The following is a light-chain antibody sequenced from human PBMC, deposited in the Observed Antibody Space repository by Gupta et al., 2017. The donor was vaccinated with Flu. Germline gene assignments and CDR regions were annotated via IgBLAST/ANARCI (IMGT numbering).Light chain of an antibody. CDR1: SNDVGSYNL. CDR3: CSYATASWV. Sequence: HSALTQPASVSGSPGQSITISFTGTSNDVGSYNLVPWYQQHPGKVPKLMIYENKKRPSGVSNRFSGSKSGNTASLTISGLQAEDEADYYCCSYATASWVFGGGTKVTVL. V-gene: IGLV2-23*01. J-gene: IGLJ3*02. CDR2: ENK.